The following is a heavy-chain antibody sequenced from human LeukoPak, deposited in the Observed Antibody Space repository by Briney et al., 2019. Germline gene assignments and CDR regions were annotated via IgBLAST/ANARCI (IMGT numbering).Heavy chain of an antibody. CDR1: GGSISSYY. V-gene: IGHV4-59*01. Sequence: PSETLSLTXTVSGGSISSYYWSWIRQPPGKGLEWIGYIYYSGSTNYNPSLKSRVTISVDTSKNQFSLKLSSVTAADTAVYYCARVDDYGDYRFDYWGQGTLVTVSS. D-gene: IGHD4-17*01. J-gene: IGHJ4*02. CDR2: IYYSGST. CDR3: ARVDDYGDYRFDY.